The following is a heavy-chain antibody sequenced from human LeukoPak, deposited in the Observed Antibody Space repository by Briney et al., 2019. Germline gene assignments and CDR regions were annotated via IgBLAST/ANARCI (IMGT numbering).Heavy chain of an antibody. D-gene: IGHD6-19*01. J-gene: IGHJ4*02. CDR2: IRHDGSNK. CDR3: ARDEYSSGWFSDY. CDR1: GFTFRSYG. Sequence: PGGSLRLSCAASGFTFRSYGMPWVRQAPGKGLEWVAFIRHDGSNKYYADSVKGRFSISRDNSKNTLYLQMNSLRAEETAVYYCARDEYSSGWFSDYWGQGTLVTVSS. V-gene: IGHV3-30*02.